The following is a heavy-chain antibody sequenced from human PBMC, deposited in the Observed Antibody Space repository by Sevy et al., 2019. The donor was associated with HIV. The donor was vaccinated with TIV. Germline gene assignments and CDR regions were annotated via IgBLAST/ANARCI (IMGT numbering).Heavy chain of an antibody. Sequence: GGSLRLSCAASGFTFSTYSMNWVRQAPGKGLEWVSSISTTSSYILYADSMKGRFTISRDNAKNSLYLQMSSLRAEDTAVYYCARGQVGNWYHFDYWGQGTLVTVSS. V-gene: IGHV3-21*01. CDR2: ISTTSSYI. CDR3: ARGQVGNWYHFDY. D-gene: IGHD6-13*01. CDR1: GFTFSTYS. J-gene: IGHJ4*02.